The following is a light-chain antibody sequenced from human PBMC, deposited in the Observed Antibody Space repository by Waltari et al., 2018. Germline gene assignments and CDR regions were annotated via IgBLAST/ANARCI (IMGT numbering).Light chain of an antibody. V-gene: IGKV4-1*01. CDR2: WAL. Sequence: DIVLTQSPDSLAVSLGERATINCKSSQSVLYSPNNKNYLGWFQQKTGQPPKLLIYWALMRESGVPDRFSGSGSGTDFTLTISSLQAEDVAVYYCQQYHSVPRTFGQGTKVEI. CDR1: QSVLYSPNNKNY. CDR3: QQYHSVPRT. J-gene: IGKJ1*01.